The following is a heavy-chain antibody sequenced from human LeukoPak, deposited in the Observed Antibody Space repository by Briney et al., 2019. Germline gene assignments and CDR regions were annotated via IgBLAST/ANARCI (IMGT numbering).Heavy chain of an antibody. V-gene: IGHV3-23*01. D-gene: IGHD2-15*01. Sequence: PGGSLRLSCAAAGFTFSTYAMDWARQAPGKGLERVSGISSSGGNTYYADSVKGRFTISRDNSKDTLYLQMNSLRPEDTAVYYCAKGVVAATNAAYYGMDVWGQGTTVTVSS. J-gene: IGHJ6*02. CDR2: ISSSGGNT. CDR1: GFTFSTYA. CDR3: AKGVVAATNAAYYGMDV.